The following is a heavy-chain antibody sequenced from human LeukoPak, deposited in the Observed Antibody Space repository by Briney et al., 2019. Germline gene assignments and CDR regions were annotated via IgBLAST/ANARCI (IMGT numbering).Heavy chain of an antibody. CDR3: ARDGGGDYFDY. D-gene: IGHD3-16*01. Sequence: GSLRLSCAASGFTFRSYAMHWVRQAPGKGLDWVAVISYDGSNKYYADSVEGRFTISRDNSKNTLYLQMNSLRDEDTAIYYCARDGGGDYFDYWGQGTLVTVSS. CDR2: ISYDGSNK. V-gene: IGHV3-30*14. J-gene: IGHJ4*02. CDR1: GFTFRSYA.